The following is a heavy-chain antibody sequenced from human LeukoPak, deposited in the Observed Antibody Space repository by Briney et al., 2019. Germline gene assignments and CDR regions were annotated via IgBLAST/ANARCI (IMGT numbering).Heavy chain of an antibody. D-gene: IGHD3-10*01. CDR2: ISYDGSNK. J-gene: IGHJ4*02. V-gene: IGHV3-30*18. Sequence: GGSLRLSCAASGFTFSSYGMHWVRQAPGKGLEWVAVISYDGSNKYYADSVKGRFTISRDNSKNTLYLQMNSLRAEDTAVYYCAKQVEEDGYYGSGSPFDYWGQGTLVTVSS. CDR1: GFTFSSYG. CDR3: AKQVEEDGYYGSGSPFDY.